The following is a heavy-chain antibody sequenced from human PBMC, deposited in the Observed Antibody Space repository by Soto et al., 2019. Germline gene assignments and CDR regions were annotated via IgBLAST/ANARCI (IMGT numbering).Heavy chain of an antibody. Sequence: ASVKVSCKASGYTFTSYGISWVRQAPGQGLEWMGWISAYNGNTNYAQKLQGRVTMTTDTSTSTAYMELRSLRSDDTAVYYCARLKGYCSGGGCYHPYYYYGMDVWGQGTTVTVSS. J-gene: IGHJ6*02. CDR3: ARLKGYCSGGGCYHPYYYYGMDV. CDR1: GYTFTSYG. CDR2: ISAYNGNT. V-gene: IGHV1-18*01. D-gene: IGHD2-15*01.